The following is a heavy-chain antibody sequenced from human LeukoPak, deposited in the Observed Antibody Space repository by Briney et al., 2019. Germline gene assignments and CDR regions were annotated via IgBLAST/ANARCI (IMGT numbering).Heavy chain of an antibody. J-gene: IGHJ4*02. CDR2: ISGNGGSK. Sequence: GGSLRLSCAASGFSFSTHAMSWVRQAPGKGLEWVSDISGNGGSKYYADSVKGRFTVSRDNSKNTLYLHMNSLRAEDTALYYCAKATGYYDSSAYDFWGQETLVTVSS. D-gene: IGHD3-22*01. CDR1: GFSFSTHA. CDR3: AKATGYYDSSAYDF. V-gene: IGHV3-23*01.